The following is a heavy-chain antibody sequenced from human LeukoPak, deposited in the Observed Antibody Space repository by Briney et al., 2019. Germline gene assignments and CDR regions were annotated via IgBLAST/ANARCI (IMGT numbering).Heavy chain of an antibody. CDR3: ARVQARVAAAGFDY. V-gene: IGHV4-59*08. J-gene: IGHJ4*02. CDR2: IYYSGST. D-gene: IGHD6-13*01. CDR1: GGSISSYY. Sequence: PSETLSLTCTVSGGSISSYYWSWIRQPPGKGLEWIGYIYYSGSTNYNPSLKSRVTISVDTSKNQFSLKLSSVTAADTAVYYCARVQARVAAAGFDYWGQGTLVTVSS.